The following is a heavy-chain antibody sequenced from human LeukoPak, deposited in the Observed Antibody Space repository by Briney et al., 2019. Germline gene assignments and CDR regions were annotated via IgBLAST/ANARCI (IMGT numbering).Heavy chain of an antibody. J-gene: IGHJ6*02. D-gene: IGHD3-10*01. Sequence: ASVTVSCKVSGYTLTELSMHWVRQAPGKGLEWMGGFDPEEGETVYAQNFQGRVTMTEDTSTDTAYMELSSLRSDDTALYYCATDQRGAGLGFRYGSGSYNGLDVWGQGTTVTVSS. V-gene: IGHV1-24*01. CDR1: GYTLTELS. CDR2: FDPEEGET. CDR3: ATDQRGAGLGFRYGSGSYNGLDV.